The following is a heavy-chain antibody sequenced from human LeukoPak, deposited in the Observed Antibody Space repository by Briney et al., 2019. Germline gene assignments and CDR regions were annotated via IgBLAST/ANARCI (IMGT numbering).Heavy chain of an antibody. J-gene: IGHJ4*02. V-gene: IGHV3-7*01. Sequence: ETLSLTCTVSGGSISGYYWSWVRQPPGKGLEWVANIKEDGSEINYVDSVKGRFTISRDNAKNSLYLQMNSLTVDDTAVYYCASDRGYSSFDYWGQGTLVTVSS. CDR2: IKEDGSEI. CDR1: GGSISGYY. D-gene: IGHD4-23*01. CDR3: ASDRGYSSFDY.